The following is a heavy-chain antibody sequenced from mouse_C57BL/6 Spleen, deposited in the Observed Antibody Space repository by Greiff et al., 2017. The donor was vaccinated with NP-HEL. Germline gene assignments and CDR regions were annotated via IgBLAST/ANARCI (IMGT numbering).Heavy chain of an antibody. D-gene: IGHD2-4*01. J-gene: IGHJ4*01. Sequence: QVQLQQPGAELVKPGASVKLSCKASGYTFTSYWMHWVKQRPGRGLEWIGRIDPNSGGTKYNEQFKSKATLTGDKPSSTAYMQLSSLTSEDSAVYYCARGGGIYYDYGDAMDYWGQGTSVTVSS. CDR3: ARGGGIYYDYGDAMDY. V-gene: IGHV1-72*01. CDR1: GYTFTSYW. CDR2: IDPNSGGT.